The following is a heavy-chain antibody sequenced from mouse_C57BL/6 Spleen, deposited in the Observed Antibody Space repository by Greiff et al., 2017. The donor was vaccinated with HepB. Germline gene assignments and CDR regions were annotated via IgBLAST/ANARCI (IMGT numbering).Heavy chain of an antibody. CDR3: AREGTTGNYFDY. CDR1: GYTFTSYW. J-gene: IGHJ2*01. V-gene: IGHV1-64*01. CDR2: IHPSSGST. Sequence: QLQQSGAELVKPGASVKLSCKASGYTFTSYWMHWVKQRPGQGLEWIGMIHPSSGSTNYNEKFKSKATLTVDKSSSTAYMQLSSLTSEDSAVYYCAREGTTGNYFDYWGQGTTLTVSS.